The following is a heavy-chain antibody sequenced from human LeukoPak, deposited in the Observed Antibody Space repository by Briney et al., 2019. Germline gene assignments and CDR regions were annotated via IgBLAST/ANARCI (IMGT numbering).Heavy chain of an antibody. J-gene: IGHJ4*02. Sequence: PSETLSLTYTVSGGSISSYYWSWIRQPPGKGLEWIGYIYYSGTTNYNPSLKSRVTMSVDTSKNQFSLKLSSVTAADTAVYYCARDHPSLYYYDSSGYYDYWGQGTLVTVSS. CDR3: ARDHPSLYYYDSSGYYDY. D-gene: IGHD3-22*01. V-gene: IGHV4-59*12. CDR2: IYYSGTT. CDR1: GGSISSYY.